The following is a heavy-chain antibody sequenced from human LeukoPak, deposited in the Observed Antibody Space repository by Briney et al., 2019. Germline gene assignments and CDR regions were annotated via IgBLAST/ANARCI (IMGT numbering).Heavy chain of an antibody. Sequence: SVKVSCKASGGTFSNYVISWVRQAPGQGLEWMGGIIPIFGTANYAQKFQGRVTITADESTSTAYMEVSSLRSEDTAVYYCARRSIAARSPYYMDVWGKGTTVTVSS. CDR2: IIPIFGTA. CDR1: GGTFSNYV. D-gene: IGHD6-6*01. J-gene: IGHJ6*03. CDR3: ARRSIAARSPYYMDV. V-gene: IGHV1-69*01.